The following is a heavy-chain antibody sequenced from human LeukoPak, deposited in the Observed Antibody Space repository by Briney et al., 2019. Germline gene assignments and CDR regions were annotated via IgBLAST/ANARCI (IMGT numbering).Heavy chain of an antibody. J-gene: IGHJ4*02. V-gene: IGHV1-2*02. D-gene: IGHD4-17*01. CDR3: ARDDGDYEKKYY. CDR2: INPNSGGT. CDR1: GYTFTGYY. Sequence: KPGASVKVSCTASGYTFTGYYMHWVRQAPGQGLEWMGWINPNSGGTNYAQKFQGRVTMTRDTSTNTAYMELRSLRSDDTAVYYCARDDGDYEKKYYCGQGTLVTVSS.